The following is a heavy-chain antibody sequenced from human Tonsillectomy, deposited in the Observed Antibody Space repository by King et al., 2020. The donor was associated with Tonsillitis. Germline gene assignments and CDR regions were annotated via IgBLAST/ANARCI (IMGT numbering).Heavy chain of an antibody. D-gene: IGHD2-8*02. CDR1: GFTFSSHA. CDR2: VSRDGRDN. Sequence: VQLVESGGGVVQPGGSLRLSCAASGFTFSSHAMHWVRQAPGKGLGWVAIVSRDGRDNRYADPVKGRFTASRDNSKNTLDLQMDTLGPEDTAVYYCARDLNGGWCSDYWGQGTLVIVSS. V-gene: IGHV3-30*04. CDR3: ARDLNGGWCSDY. J-gene: IGHJ4*02.